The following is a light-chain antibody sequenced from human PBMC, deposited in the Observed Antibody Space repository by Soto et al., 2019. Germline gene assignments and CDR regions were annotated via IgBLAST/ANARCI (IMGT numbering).Light chain of an antibody. CDR2: GAS. Sequence: EIVMTQSPGTLSVSPGERATLSCRASQSVSSNLAWYQQKPGQAPRLLIYGASTRATDIPARFSGGGSGTEFTLIISSLQSEDFAVYYCQQYKNWPRTFGQGAKV. CDR3: QQYKNWPRT. J-gene: IGKJ1*01. CDR1: QSVSSN. V-gene: IGKV3-15*01.